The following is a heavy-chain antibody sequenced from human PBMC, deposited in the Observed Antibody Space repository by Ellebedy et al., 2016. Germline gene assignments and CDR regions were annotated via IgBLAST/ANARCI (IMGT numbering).Heavy chain of an antibody. CDR2: ISYDGSNK. Sequence: GESLKISXAASGFTFSNAWMTWVRQAPGKGLEWVAVISYDGSNKYYADSVKGRFTISRDNSKDTLYLQMNSLRAEDTAVYYCAKDLFITLLLGMDVWGQGTTVTVSS. CDR3: AKDLFITLLLGMDV. J-gene: IGHJ6*02. D-gene: IGHD3-22*01. V-gene: IGHV3-30*18. CDR1: GFTFSNAW.